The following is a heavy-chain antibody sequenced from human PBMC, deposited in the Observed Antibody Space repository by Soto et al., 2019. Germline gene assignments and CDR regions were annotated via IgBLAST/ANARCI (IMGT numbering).Heavy chain of an antibody. V-gene: IGHV1-69*08. D-gene: IGHD6-13*01. CDR1: GGTFSSYT. CDR2: IIPILGIA. Sequence: QVQLVQSGAEVKKPGSSVKVSCKASGGTFSSYTISWVRQAPGQGLEWMGRIIPILGIANYAQKFQGRVTITADESTSTAYMELSSLRSEDTAVYYCARDSDQYSSSWYVDNWFDPWGQGTLVTVSS. CDR3: ARDSDQYSSSWYVDNWFDP. J-gene: IGHJ5*02.